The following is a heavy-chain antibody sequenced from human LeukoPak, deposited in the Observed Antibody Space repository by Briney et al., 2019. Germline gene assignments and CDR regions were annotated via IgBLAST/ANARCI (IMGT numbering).Heavy chain of an antibody. Sequence: ASVKVSCKASGYTFTSYYMHWVRQAPGQGLEWMGIINPSGGSTSYAQKFQGGVTMTRDTSTSTVYMELSSLRSEDTAVYYCARGLGEYCSGGSCYYYYGMDVWGQGTTVTVSS. CDR3: ARGLGEYCSGGSCYYYYGMDV. CDR1: GYTFTSYY. D-gene: IGHD2-15*01. J-gene: IGHJ6*02. V-gene: IGHV1-46*01. CDR2: INPSGGST.